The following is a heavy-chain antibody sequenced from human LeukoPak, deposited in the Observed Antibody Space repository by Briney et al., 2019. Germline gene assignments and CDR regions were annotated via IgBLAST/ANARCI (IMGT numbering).Heavy chain of an antibody. V-gene: IGHV1-18*01. CDR1: GYTFTSYG. CDR2: ISAYNGNT. D-gene: IGHD3-3*01. J-gene: IGHJ4*02. Sequence: GASVKVSCKASGYTFTSYGISWVRQAPGQGLEWMGWISAYNGNTNYAQKLQGRVTMTTDTSTSTAYMELRSLRSDDTAVYYCARDSARQYDFWSGYYGDFDYWGQGTLVTVSS. CDR3: ARDSARQYDFWSGYYGDFDY.